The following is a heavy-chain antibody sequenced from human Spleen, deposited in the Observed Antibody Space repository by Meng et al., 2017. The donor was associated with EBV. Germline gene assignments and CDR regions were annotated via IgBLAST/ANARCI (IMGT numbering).Heavy chain of an antibody. CDR1: GGSGTSGPCY. D-gene: IGHD3-22*01. CDR2: IYYSGST. CDR3: ARESRDHYDTTDA. J-gene: IGHJ4*02. Sequence: QVKRQEWGTGQVKTSETHTPTCAGSGGSGTSGPCYWSWIRQPPGKALEWIANIYYSGSTNYPASLQRRVTISRDTSKNHFSLRLNYVTAADTAVYYYARESRDHYDTTDAWGQGTLVTVSS. V-gene: IGHV4-61*03.